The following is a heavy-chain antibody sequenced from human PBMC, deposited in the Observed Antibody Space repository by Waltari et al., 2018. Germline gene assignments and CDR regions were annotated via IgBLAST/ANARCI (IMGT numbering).Heavy chain of an antibody. Sequence: EVQLVESGGGLVQPGGSLRLSCAASGFTFSSYWMHWVRQAPGKGLVLVARINREGSRQSYADSVKGRFTISRDNAKNTLYLQMNSLRAEDTAVYYCARDVGKPPLVYYGMDVWGQGTTVTVSS. CDR2: INREGSRQ. CDR1: GFTFSSYW. V-gene: IGHV3-74*01. J-gene: IGHJ6*02. CDR3: ARDVGKPPLVYYGMDV.